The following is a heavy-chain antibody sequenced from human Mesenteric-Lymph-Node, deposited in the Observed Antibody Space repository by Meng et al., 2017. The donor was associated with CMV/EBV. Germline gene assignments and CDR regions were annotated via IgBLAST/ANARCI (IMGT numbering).Heavy chain of an antibody. V-gene: IGHV4-39*01. CDR3: ARPHYYGSGSSPWFDP. CDR2: IYYSGST. J-gene: IGHJ5*02. CDR1: VGSIRSSSYY. Sequence: QLQLQESGPGLVKPSEPLSPTCTVSVGSIRSSSYYWGWIRQPPGKGLEWIGSIYYSGSTYYNPSLKSRVTISVDTSKNQFSLKLSSVTAADTAVYYCARPHYYGSGSSPWFDPWGQGTLVTVSS. D-gene: IGHD3-10*01.